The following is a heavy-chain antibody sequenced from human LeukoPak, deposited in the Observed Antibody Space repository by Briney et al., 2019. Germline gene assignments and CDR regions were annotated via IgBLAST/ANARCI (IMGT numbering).Heavy chain of an antibody. CDR2: IIPIFGTA. CDR1: GGTFISYA. Sequence: SVKVSCKASGGTFISYAISWVRQAPGQGLEWMGGIIPIFGTANYAHKFQGRVTITADECTSTAYMELSSLRSEDTAVYYCARDVAVVAIGGFDIWGQGTMVTVSS. J-gene: IGHJ3*02. V-gene: IGHV1-69*13. D-gene: IGHD2-15*01. CDR3: ARDVAVVAIGGFDI.